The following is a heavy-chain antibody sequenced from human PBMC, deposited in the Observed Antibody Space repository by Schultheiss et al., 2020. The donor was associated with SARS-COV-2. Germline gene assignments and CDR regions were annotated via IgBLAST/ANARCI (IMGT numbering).Heavy chain of an antibody. V-gene: IGHV3-33*06. D-gene: IGHD2-15*01. J-gene: IGHJ4*02. CDR1: GFTFSSNG. CDR3: AKDLDCSGGSCTFKDY. Sequence: GGSLRLSCAASGFTFSSNGMHWVRQAPGKGLEWVAVIWYDGSNKYYADSVKGRFTISRDNSKNTLYLQMNSLRAEDTAVYYCAKDLDCSGGSCTFKDYWGQGTLVTVSS. CDR2: IWYDGSNK.